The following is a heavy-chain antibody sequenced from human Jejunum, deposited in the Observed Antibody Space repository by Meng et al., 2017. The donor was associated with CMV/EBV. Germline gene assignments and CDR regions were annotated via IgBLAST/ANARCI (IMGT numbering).Heavy chain of an antibody. Sequence: LVESGGGVGQPGGALRLSRDATGFTFSDHYMDWVRPAPGKGREGVGRIRNKANSYTTDYAASVKGRFTISRDDSKNSMYLQMNNLKTEDTALYYCLGDEGGYSNAWGQGTLVTVSS. CDR3: LGDEGGYSNA. CDR1: GFTFSDHY. J-gene: IGHJ4*02. V-gene: IGHV3-72*01. CDR2: IRNKANSYTT. D-gene: IGHD4-23*01.